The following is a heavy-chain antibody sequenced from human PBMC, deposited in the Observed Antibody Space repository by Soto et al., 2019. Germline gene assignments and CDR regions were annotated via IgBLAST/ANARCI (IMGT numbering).Heavy chain of an antibody. Sequence: QLQLQESGPGLVKPSETLSLTCTVSGGSISSSSYYWGWIRQPPGKGLEWIGSIYYSGSTYYNPSLKSRVNISVDTSKNQFSLKLSSVTAADTAVYYCARLKDDTAIGPSSLNYWGQGTLVTVSS. J-gene: IGHJ4*02. CDR1: GGSISSSSYY. CDR3: ARLKDDTAIGPSSLNY. V-gene: IGHV4-39*01. D-gene: IGHD5-18*01. CDR2: IYYSGST.